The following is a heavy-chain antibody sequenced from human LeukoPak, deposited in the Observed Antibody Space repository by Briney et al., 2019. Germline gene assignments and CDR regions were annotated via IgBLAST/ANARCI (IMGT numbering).Heavy chain of an antibody. CDR3: ARHTAMVTGDY. J-gene: IGHJ4*02. D-gene: IGHD5-18*01. V-gene: IGHV4-39*01. CDR2: IYYSGST. Sequence: NPSETLSLTCTVSGGSISSSSYYWGWIRQPPGKGLEWIGSIYYSGSTYYNPSLKSRVTISVDTSKNQFSLKLSSVTAADTAVYYCARHTAMVTGDYWGQGTLVTVSS. CDR1: GGSISSSSYY.